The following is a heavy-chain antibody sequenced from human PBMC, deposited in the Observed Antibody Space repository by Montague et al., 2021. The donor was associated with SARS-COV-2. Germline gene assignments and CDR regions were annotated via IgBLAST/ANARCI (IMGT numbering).Heavy chain of an antibody. CDR1: GGSVSSGSYY. D-gene: IGHD3-10*01. CDR2: IYYSGSAYYT. J-gene: IGHJ4*02. CDR3: AKGDMVRGIPCIDN. Sequence: SETLSLTCSVSGGSVSSGSYYWSWIRQPPGKRLECIGYIYYSGSAYYTPYNPPLMSRATISIDTSKNQFSLNLNSVTAADTAVYYCAKGDMVRGIPCIDNWGQGNLVTVSS. V-gene: IGHV4-61*01.